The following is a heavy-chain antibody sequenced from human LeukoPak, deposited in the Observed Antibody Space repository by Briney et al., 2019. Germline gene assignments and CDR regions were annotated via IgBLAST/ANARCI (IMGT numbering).Heavy chain of an antibody. Sequence: GASVKVSCRASGYTFTNYGLTWVRQAPGYGLEWMGWISAYNGNTNYAQKLQGRVTMTTDTSTSTAYMELRSLRSDDTAVYYCARGGKYGCSGGSCYADSWGQGTLVTVSS. J-gene: IGHJ5*01. CDR3: ARGGKYGCSGGSCYADS. CDR1: GYTFTNYG. D-gene: IGHD2-15*01. CDR2: ISAYNGNT. V-gene: IGHV1-18*01.